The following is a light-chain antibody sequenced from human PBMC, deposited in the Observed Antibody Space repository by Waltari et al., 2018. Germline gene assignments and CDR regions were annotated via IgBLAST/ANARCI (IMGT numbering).Light chain of an antibody. CDR3: ATWDDSPNGHWV. CDR1: ASNIGATV. CDR2: RND. V-gene: IGLV1-44*01. J-gene: IGLJ3*02. Sequence: QSVLTQPPSASGTPGQRVTISCSGRASNIGATVVNWYQQFPGKAPKLVIYRNDQRPSGVPDRFSGSKSGTSASLAISGLQSEDEADYYCATWDDSPNGHWVFGGGTKVTVL.